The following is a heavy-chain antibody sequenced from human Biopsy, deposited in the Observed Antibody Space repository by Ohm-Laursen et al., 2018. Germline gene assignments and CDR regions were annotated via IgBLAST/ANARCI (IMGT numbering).Heavy chain of an antibody. CDR3: ATRGGDDFWSGHYSEIYYYYTWTS. CDR1: GYTYPDYY. Sequence: ASVKVSCKASGYTYPDYYVHWVRQAPGQGLEWMGWIKPNNGDTDYSQRFQGRVTLAWDRSASTGYMEVSSLRSGDTALYYCATRGGDDFWSGHYSEIYYYYTWTSGARGPRSPSP. V-gene: IGHV1-2*02. J-gene: IGHJ6*03. D-gene: IGHD3-3*01. CDR2: IKPNNGDT.